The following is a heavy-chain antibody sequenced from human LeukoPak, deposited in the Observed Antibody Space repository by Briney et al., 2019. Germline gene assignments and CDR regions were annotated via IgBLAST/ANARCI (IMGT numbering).Heavy chain of an antibody. V-gene: IGHV4-4*09. CDR2: IYTSGST. CDR1: GGSISSYY. CDR3: ARRVLNWFDP. D-gene: IGHD2/OR15-2a*01. Sequence: SETLSLTCTVSGGSISSYYWSWIRQPPGKGLEWIGYIYTSGSTNYNPSLKGRVTISVDTSKNQFSLKLSSVTAADTAVYYCARRVLNWFDPWGQGTLVTVSS. J-gene: IGHJ5*02.